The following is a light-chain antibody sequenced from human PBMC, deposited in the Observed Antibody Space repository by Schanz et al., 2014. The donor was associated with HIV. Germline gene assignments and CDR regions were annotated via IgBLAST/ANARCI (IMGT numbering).Light chain of an antibody. J-gene: IGLJ2*01. CDR2: DVS. CDR3: ISYTSDTVL. CDR1: SSDVGTYDY. Sequence: QSALTQPASVSGSPGQSITISCTGTSSDVGTYDYVSWYQQHPGKAPKLMIYDVSYRPSGVSNRFSGSKSDTSASLAISGLQPEDEADYYCISYTSDTVLFGGGTKLTVL. V-gene: IGLV2-14*03.